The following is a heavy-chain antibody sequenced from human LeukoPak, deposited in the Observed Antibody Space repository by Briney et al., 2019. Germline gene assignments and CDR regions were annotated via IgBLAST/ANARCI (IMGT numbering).Heavy chain of an antibody. V-gene: IGHV4-39*07. D-gene: IGHD1-1*01. CDR2: INYSGGT. CDR3: ARGTLRGTRSPFDY. J-gene: IGHJ4*02. CDR1: GASISNSAYH. Sequence: PSETLSLTCTVSGASISNSAYHWGWIRQPPGKGLEWIGSINYSGGTHYNPSPKSRVTISVDTSKNQFSLKLSSVTAADTAVYYCARGTLRGTRSPFDYWGQGTLVTVPS.